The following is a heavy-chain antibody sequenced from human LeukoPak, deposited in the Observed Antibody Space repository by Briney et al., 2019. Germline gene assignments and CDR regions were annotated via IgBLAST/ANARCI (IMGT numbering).Heavy chain of an antibody. D-gene: IGHD7-27*01. CDR2: ISPNSGGT. V-gene: IGHV1-2*02. Sequence: GASVKVSCKASGYTFTDYHMHWMRQAPGQGLGCLGWISPNSGGTNYAQKFQGRITMTRDTSISTAYMELSRLRSDDTAVYYCARELGRNAFDIWGQGTMVTVSS. CDR3: ARELGRNAFDI. J-gene: IGHJ3*02. CDR1: GYTFTDYH.